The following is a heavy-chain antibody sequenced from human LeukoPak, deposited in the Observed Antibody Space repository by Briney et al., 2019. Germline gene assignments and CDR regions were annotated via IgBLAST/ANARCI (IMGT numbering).Heavy chain of an antibody. V-gene: IGHV3-23*01. D-gene: IGHD6-19*01. CDR1: GFTFSTYA. CDR3: AKTTAGHSSGRDPGWPVDY. Sequence: GGSLRLSCAASGFTFSTYAMSWVRQAPGKGLEGVSAICGSSGSTNYADSVKGRFTISRDNSKNTVYLQMNSLRAEDTAVYYCAKTTAGHSSGRDPGWPVDYWGQGTLVTVSS. CDR2: ICGSSGST. J-gene: IGHJ4*02.